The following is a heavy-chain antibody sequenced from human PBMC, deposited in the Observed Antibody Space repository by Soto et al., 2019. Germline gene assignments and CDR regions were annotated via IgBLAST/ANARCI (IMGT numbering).Heavy chain of an antibody. CDR2: IIPILGIA. CDR1: GGTFSSYT. D-gene: IGHD3-10*01. CDR3: ARDQGSGLRSWGVWFDP. J-gene: IGHJ5*02. Sequence: QVQLVQSGAGVKKPGSSVKVSCKASGGTFSSYTISWVRQAPGQGLEWMGRIIPILGIANYAQKFQGRVTITADKSTSTAYMELSSLRSEDTAVYYGARDQGSGLRSWGVWFDPWGQGTLVTVSS. V-gene: IGHV1-69*08.